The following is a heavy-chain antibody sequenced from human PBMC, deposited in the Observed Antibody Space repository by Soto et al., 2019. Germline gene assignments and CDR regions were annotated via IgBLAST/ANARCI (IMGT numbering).Heavy chain of an antibody. J-gene: IGHJ4*02. Sequence: GGSLRLSCAASGFTFSNAWINWVRQAPGKGLEWVGRIKSKTDGGTTDFAAPVKGRFTISRENAKNSLYLQMNSLRAGDTAVYYCARGKGHDYGDLYYFDYWGQGTLVTVSS. V-gene: IGHV3-15*07. D-gene: IGHD4-17*01. CDR3: ARGKGHDYGDLYYFDY. CDR2: IKSKTDGGTT. CDR1: GFTFSNAW.